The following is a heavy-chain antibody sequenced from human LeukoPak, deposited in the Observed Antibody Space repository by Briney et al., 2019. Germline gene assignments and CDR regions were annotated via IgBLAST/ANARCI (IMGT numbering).Heavy chain of an antibody. CDR3: ARVQSPPTNWFDP. V-gene: IGHV1-69*01. J-gene: IGHJ5*02. D-gene: IGHD5-24*01. CDR2: IIPIFGTA. Sequence: GASVKVSCKASGGTFSSYAISWVRQAPGQGLEWMGGIIPIFGTANYAQKFQGRVTITADESTSTAYMELSSLRSEDTAVYYCARVQSPPTNWFDPWGQGTLATVSS. CDR1: GGTFSSYA.